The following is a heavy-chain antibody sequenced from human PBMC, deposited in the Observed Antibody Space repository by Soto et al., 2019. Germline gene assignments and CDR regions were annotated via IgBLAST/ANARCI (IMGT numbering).Heavy chain of an antibody. CDR3: ARDGKTYYYDSSGYWNYYYYGMDV. V-gene: IGHV3-30*04. D-gene: IGHD3-22*01. CDR2: ISYDGSNK. Sequence: GGSLRLSCAASGFTFSSYAMHWVRQAPSKGLEWVAVISYDGSNKYYADSVKGRFTISRDNSKNTLYLQMNSLRAEDTAVYYCARDGKTYYYDSSGYWNYYYYGMDVWGQGTTVTVSS. J-gene: IGHJ6*02. CDR1: GFTFSSYA.